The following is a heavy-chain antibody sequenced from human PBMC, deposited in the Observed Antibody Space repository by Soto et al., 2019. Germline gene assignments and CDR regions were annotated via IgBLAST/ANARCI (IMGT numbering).Heavy chain of an antibody. J-gene: IGHJ6*03. V-gene: IGHV3-23*01. CDR1: GFTFSSYA. CDR2: ISGSGGST. CDR3: AKVIRGVDYYYYYYMDV. D-gene: IGHD3-10*01. Sequence: EVQLLESGGGLVQPGGSLRLSCAASGFTFSSYAMSWVRQAPGKGLEWVSAISGSGGSTYYADSVKGRFTISRDNSKTTLYLQMNSLRAEDTAVYYCAKVIRGVDYYYYYYMDVWGKGTTVTVSS.